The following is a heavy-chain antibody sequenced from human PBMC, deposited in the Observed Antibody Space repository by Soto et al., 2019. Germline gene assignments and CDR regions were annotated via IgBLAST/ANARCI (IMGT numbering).Heavy chain of an antibody. V-gene: IGHV3-23*01. Sequence: GGSLRLSCAASGFAFSSYAMSWVRQAPGKGLEWVSAVSDSGYTTYYADPVKGRFTISRDNSKNTLYLQMNSLRAEDTAVYYCAKLTRFFYCCDSRRDRFSSWSQRSFDP. CDR2: VSDSGYTT. J-gene: IGHJ5*02. CDR1: GFAFSSYA. CDR3: AKLTRFFYCCDSRRDRFSSWSQRSFDP. D-gene: IGHD2-15*01.